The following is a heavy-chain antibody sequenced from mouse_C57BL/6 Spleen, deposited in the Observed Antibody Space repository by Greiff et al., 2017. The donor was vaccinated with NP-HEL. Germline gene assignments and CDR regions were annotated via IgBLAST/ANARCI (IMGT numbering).Heavy chain of an antibody. CDR1: GYTFTSYW. D-gene: IGHD1-1*01. V-gene: IGHV1-5*01. Sequence: EVQLQQSGTVLARPGASVKMSCKTSGYTFTSYWMHWVKQRPGQGLEWIGAIYPGNSDTSYNQKFKGKAKLTAVTSASTAYMELSSLTNEDSAVYCCTRRPGYGSSFSYYFDYWGQGTTHTVSS. CDR3: TRRPGYGSSFSYYFDY. CDR2: IYPGNSDT. J-gene: IGHJ2*01.